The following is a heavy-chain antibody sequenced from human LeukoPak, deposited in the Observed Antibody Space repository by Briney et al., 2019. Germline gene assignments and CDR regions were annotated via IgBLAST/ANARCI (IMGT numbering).Heavy chain of an antibody. CDR2: ISWNSGSI. J-gene: IGHJ4*02. CDR3: AKGLSSTSYQDY. Sequence: GGSLRLSCAASGFTFDSYWMHWVRQAPGKGLEWVSGISWNSGSIGYADSVKGRFTISRDNAKNSLYLQMNSLRAEDTALYYCAKGLSSTSYQDYWGQGTLVTVSS. CDR1: GFTFDSYW. V-gene: IGHV3-9*01. D-gene: IGHD2-2*01.